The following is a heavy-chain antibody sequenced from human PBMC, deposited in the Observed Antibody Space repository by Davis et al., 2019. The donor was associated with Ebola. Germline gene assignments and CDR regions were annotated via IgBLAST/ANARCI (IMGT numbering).Heavy chain of an antibody. CDR2: INPDGSST. J-gene: IGHJ2*01. D-gene: IGHD2-21*01. CDR3: ARDYCGGECYPGYFDL. Sequence: PGGSLRLSCVASGFTLSGLWMHWVRQAPGKGLVWVSRINPDGSSTSYADFVQGRFSISRDTAKNTLFLQMNSLRAEDTAVYYCARDYCGGECYPGYFDLWGRGTLVSVSS. V-gene: IGHV3-74*01. CDR1: GFTLSGLW.